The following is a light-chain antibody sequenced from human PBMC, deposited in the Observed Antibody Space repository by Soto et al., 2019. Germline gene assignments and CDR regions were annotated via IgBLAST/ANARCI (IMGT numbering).Light chain of an antibody. CDR1: QSIRSY. Sequence: DIQMTQSPSSLSASVGDRVTITCRASQSIRSYLNWYQQKPGKAPKLLIYDASNLETGVPSRFSGSGSGTDFTFTISSLQPEDIATYYCQQFEDFPRAIIFGQGTRLEIK. CDR3: QQFEDFPRAII. J-gene: IGKJ5*01. CDR2: DAS. V-gene: IGKV1-33*01.